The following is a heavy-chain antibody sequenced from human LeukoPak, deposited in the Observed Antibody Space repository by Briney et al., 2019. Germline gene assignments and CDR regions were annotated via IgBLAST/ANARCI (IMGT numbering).Heavy chain of an antibody. CDR1: GFTFGDYA. D-gene: IGHD3-16*02. Sequence: GGSLRLSRAASGFTFGDYAMHWLRQGPGKDPEWVSGIRWDSGYFAYADSVKGRFTISRDNAKNFLYLQIQRLGGKHTALYYCIKEGGSYHGYFASWGQGTLVTVSS. V-gene: IGHV3-9*01. CDR2: IRWDSGYF. CDR3: IKEGGSYHGYFAS. J-gene: IGHJ4*02.